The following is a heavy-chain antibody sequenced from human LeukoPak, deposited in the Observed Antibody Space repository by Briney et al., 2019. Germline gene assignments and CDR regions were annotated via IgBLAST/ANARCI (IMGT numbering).Heavy chain of an antibody. D-gene: IGHD4-23*01. V-gene: IGHV3-11*04. J-gene: IGHJ4*02. Sequence: GGSLRLSCAASGFTFSDYFMSWIRQAPGQGLEWVSYISSSGSDIYYADSVKGRFTISRDNAKNSLYLHMNSLRAEDTAVYYCARDYGGSSPFDYWGQGTLVTVSS. CDR1: GFTFSDYF. CDR3: ARDYGGSSPFDY. CDR2: ISSSGSDI.